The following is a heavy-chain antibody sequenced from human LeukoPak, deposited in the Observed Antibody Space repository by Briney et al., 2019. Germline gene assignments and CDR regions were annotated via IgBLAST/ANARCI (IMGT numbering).Heavy chain of an antibody. CDR2: ISAYNGNT. V-gene: IGHV1-18*01. CDR3: ARDYGLSPLRIDY. Sequence: GWISAYNGNTNYAQKLQGRVTMTTDTSTSTAYMELRSLRSDDTAVYYCARDYGLSPLRIDYWGQGTLVTVSS. J-gene: IGHJ4*02. D-gene: IGHD3-3*01.